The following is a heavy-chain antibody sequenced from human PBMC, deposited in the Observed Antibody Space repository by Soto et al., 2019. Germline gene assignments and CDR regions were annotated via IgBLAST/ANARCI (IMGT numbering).Heavy chain of an antibody. D-gene: IGHD3-10*01. J-gene: IGHJ1*01. CDR3: AREYYSSGTH. Sequence: EVQLVESGGGLVQPGGSLRLSCAASGFTFSTYWMQWVRQVPGEGLVWVSSISENGGITTYADSVKGRFTISRDNAKNTLYLQMNGLIVEDTAIYYCAREYYSSGTHWGQGTLVTVSS. CDR1: GFTFSTYW. CDR2: ISENGGIT. V-gene: IGHV3-74*01.